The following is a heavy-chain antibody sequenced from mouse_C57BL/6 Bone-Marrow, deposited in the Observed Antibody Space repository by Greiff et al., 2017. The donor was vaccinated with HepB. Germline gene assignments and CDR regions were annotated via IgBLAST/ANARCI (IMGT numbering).Heavy chain of an antibody. D-gene: IGHD2-4*01. J-gene: IGHJ2*01. CDR1: GFTFSSYG. CDR3: ARHEGLPYYFDY. Sequence: EVKLVESGGDLVKPGGSLKLSCAASGFTFSSYGMSWVRQTPDKRLEWVATISSGGSYTYYPDSVKGRFTISRDNAKNTLYLQMSSLKSEDTAIYYCARHEGLPYYFDYWGQGTTLTVSS. V-gene: IGHV5-6*01. CDR2: ISSGGSYT.